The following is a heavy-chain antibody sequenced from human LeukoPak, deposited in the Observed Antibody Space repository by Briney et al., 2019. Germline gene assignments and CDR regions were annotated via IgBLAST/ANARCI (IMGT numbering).Heavy chain of an antibody. J-gene: IGHJ4*02. CDR2: ISNSVSSGTII. V-gene: IGHV3-11*04. D-gene: IGHD3-9*01. CDR1: GFTFSNYY. Sequence: GGSLRLSWAASGFTFSNYYMSWIRQAPGKGLEWISYISNSVSSGTIIYYADSVKGRFTISRDNAKNSLYLQMNSLRAEDTAVYYCARGGLRYFDWLLSPDYWGQGTLVTVSS. CDR3: ARGGLRYFDWLLSPDY.